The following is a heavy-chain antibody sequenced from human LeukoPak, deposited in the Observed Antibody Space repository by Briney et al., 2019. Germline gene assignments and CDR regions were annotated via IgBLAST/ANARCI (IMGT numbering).Heavy chain of an antibody. D-gene: IGHD5-12*01. CDR2: IKEDGSEK. CDR1: GFTFSSYG. V-gene: IGHV3-7*01. CDR3: ARVASGYALDC. J-gene: IGHJ4*02. Sequence: PGGSLRLSCAASGFTFSSYGMHWVRQAPGKGLEWVANIKEDGSEKYYVDSMKGRFTISRDNAKNSLYLQMNSLRAEDTAVYYCARVASGYALDCWGQGTLVTVSS.